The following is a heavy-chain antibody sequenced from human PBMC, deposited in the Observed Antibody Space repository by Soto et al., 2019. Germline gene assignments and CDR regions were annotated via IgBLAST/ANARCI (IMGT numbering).Heavy chain of an antibody. Sequence: EVQLVESGGGLVQPGRSLRLSCAASGFTFDDYAMHWVRQAPGKGLEWVSGISWNSGSIGYADSVKGRFTISRDNAKNSLYLQMNNLRAEDTALYYCAKEGSRGWLDAFDIWGQGTMVTVSS. D-gene: IGHD5-12*01. V-gene: IGHV3-9*01. J-gene: IGHJ3*02. CDR2: ISWNSGSI. CDR3: AKEGSRGWLDAFDI. CDR1: GFTFDDYA.